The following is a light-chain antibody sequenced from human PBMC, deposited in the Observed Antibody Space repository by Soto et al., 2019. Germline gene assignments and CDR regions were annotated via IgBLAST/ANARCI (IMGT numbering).Light chain of an antibody. Sequence: EIVMTQSPATLSVSPGEGATLSCRASQSVSSNLAWYQHKSGQAPRLLIYGASTRATGIPARFSGSGSGTEFTLTISSLQSEDFAVYYCQQYNNWPPYTFGQGTKLEIK. J-gene: IGKJ2*01. CDR3: QQYNNWPPYT. V-gene: IGKV3-15*01. CDR2: GAS. CDR1: QSVSSN.